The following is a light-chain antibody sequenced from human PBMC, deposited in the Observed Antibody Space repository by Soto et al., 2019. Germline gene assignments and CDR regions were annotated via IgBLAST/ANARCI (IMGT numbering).Light chain of an antibody. CDR2: AAS. CDR1: QSISSY. Sequence: DIKMTQSPSSLSASVGDRVTITCLASQSISSYLNWYQQKPGKAPKLLIYAASSLQSGVPSRFSGSGSGTDFTLTISSLQPEDFATYYCQQSYSTPITFGQGTRLEI. CDR3: QQSYSTPIT. V-gene: IGKV1-39*01. J-gene: IGKJ5*01.